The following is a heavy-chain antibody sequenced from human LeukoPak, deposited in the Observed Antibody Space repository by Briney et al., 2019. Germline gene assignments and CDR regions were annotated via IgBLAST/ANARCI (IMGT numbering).Heavy chain of an antibody. CDR2: IIPILGIA. V-gene: IGHV1-69*04. Sequence: SVKVSCKASGGTFSSYAISWVRQAPGQGLEWMGRIIPILGIANYAQKLQGRVTITADKSTSTAYMELSSLRSEDTAVYYCARGAVRDSSGYYRDAFDIWGQGTMVTVSS. D-gene: IGHD3-22*01. J-gene: IGHJ3*02. CDR3: ARGAVRDSSGYYRDAFDI. CDR1: GGTFSSYA.